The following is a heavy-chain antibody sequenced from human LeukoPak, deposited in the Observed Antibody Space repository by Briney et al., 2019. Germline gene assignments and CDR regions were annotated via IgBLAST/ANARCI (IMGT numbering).Heavy chain of an antibody. D-gene: IGHD5-24*01. V-gene: IGHV3-9*01. CDR2: ISLNSGSI. J-gene: IGHJ3*02. CDR1: GFTFDDYA. Sequence: GGSLRLSCAASGFTFDDYAMHSVRQAPGKGLEWVLGISLNSGSIGYADYVKGRFTISRDNAKNSLYLQVNSLRAEDTALYYCAKLPVVEMATIGDAFDIWGQGKMVTVSS. CDR3: AKLPVVEMATIGDAFDI.